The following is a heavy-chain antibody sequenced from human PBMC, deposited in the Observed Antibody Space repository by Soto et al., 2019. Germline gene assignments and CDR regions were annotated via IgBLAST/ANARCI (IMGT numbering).Heavy chain of an antibody. V-gene: IGHV3-53*01. CDR3: ARATNGSGYYPHAFDI. Sequence: PGGSLRLCFAASGFTITNNYMSWVRQAPGKVLELISIIYIVGTTYYADSVRGRFTISRDTSRNTLYLQMYSLRVDDTALYYCARATNGSGYYPHAFDIWGQGRMVNDS. D-gene: IGHD3-22*01. J-gene: IGHJ3*02. CDR1: GFTITNNY. CDR2: IYIVGTT.